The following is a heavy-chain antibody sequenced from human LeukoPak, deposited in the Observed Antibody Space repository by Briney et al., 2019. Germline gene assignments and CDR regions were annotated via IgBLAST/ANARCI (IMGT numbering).Heavy chain of an antibody. V-gene: IGHV1-2*06. CDR3: ARGNMVAPTYYYGMDV. D-gene: IGHD3-10*01. J-gene: IGHJ6*02. CDR1: GGTFSSYA. Sequence: ASVKVSCKASGGTFSSYAISWVRQAPGQGLEWMGRINPNSGGTNYAQKFQGRVTMTRDTSISTAYMELSRLRSDDTAVYYCARGNMVAPTYYYGMDVWGQGTTVTVSS. CDR2: INPNSGGT.